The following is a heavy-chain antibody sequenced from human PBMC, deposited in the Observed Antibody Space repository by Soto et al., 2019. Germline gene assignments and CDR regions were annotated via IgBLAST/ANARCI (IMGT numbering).Heavy chain of an antibody. J-gene: IGHJ6*02. D-gene: IGHD6-6*01. Sequence: SETLSLTCAVYGGSFSGYYWSWIRQPPGKGLEWIGEINHSGSTNYNPSLKSRVTISVDTSKNQFSLKLSSVTAADTAVYYCARGAARPHYYYYGMDVWGQGTTVTVSS. V-gene: IGHV4-34*01. CDR1: GGSFSGYY. CDR3: ARGAARPHYYYYGMDV. CDR2: INHSGST.